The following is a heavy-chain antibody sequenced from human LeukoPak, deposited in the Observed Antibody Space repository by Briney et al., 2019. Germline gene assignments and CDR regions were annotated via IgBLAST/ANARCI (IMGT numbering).Heavy chain of an antibody. V-gene: IGHV3-23*01. D-gene: IGHD6-13*01. CDR1: GFTFSNYA. CDR2: ISCSGGGT. Sequence: GRSRRLSCAASGFTFSNYAIGWVRQAPGKGLEWVSLISCSGGGTYFADSVKGRFTISRDNSKNTLYLQMDGLRAEDTAIYYCAPNLRGSAWSLDDWGQGTLVTVSS. CDR3: APNLRGSAWSLDD. J-gene: IGHJ4*02.